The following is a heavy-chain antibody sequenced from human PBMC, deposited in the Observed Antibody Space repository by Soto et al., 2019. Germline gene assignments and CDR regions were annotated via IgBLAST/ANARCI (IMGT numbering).Heavy chain of an antibody. J-gene: IGHJ4*02. Sequence: PGGSLRLSCAASGFTFSSYSMNWVRQAPGKGLEWVSYISSSSSTIYYADSVKGRFTISRDNAKNSLYLQMNSLRGEDTAVYYCARVGPDSSSWYDFDYWGQGTLVTVSS. V-gene: IGHV3-48*01. CDR2: ISSSSSTI. D-gene: IGHD6-13*01. CDR3: ARVGPDSSSWYDFDY. CDR1: GFTFSSYS.